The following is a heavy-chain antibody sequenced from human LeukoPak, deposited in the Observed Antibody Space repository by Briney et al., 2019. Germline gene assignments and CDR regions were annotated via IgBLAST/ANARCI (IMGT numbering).Heavy chain of an antibody. D-gene: IGHD3-10*01. CDR2: ISAYNGNT. J-gene: IGHJ6*04. Sequence: ASVNVSCKASGYTFTSYGISWVRQAPGQGLEWMGWISAYNGNTNYAQKLQGRVTMTTDTSTSTAYMELRSLRSDDTAVYYCARDTYYYGSGSLGMDVWGKGTTVTVSS. CDR3: ARDTYYYGSGSLGMDV. V-gene: IGHV1-18*01. CDR1: GYTFTSYG.